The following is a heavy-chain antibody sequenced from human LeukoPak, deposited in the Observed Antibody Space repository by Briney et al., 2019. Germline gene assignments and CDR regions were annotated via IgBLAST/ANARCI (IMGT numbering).Heavy chain of an antibody. CDR3: AKSGKDGLLWFGELVSNYYYMDV. CDR1: GFIFDDYD. V-gene: IGHV3-9*01. D-gene: IGHD3-10*01. Sequence: GRSLRLSCAASGFIFDDYDMHWVRQAPGKGLEWVSGVSWKSDTVGYADSVKGRFTISRDNAKNSLYLQMNGLRAEDTALYYCAKSGKDGLLWFGELVSNYYYMDVRGKGTTVTVSS. CDR2: VSWKSDTV. J-gene: IGHJ6*03.